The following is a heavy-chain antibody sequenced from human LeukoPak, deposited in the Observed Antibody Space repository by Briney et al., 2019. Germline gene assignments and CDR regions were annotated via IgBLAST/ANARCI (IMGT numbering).Heavy chain of an antibody. CDR2: ISSSGSTI. J-gene: IGHJ4*02. D-gene: IGHD3-10*01. Sequence: GGSLRLSCAASGFTFSSCEMNWVRQAPGKGLEWVSYISSSGSTIYYADSVKGRFTISRDNAKNSLYLQMNSLRAEDTAVYYCSISAYGSGSYLYYFDYWGQGTLVTVSS. V-gene: IGHV3-48*03. CDR1: GFTFSSCE. CDR3: SISAYGSGSYLYYFDY.